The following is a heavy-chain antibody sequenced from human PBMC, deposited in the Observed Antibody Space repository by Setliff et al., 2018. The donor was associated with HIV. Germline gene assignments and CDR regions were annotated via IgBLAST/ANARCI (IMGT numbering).Heavy chain of an antibody. D-gene: IGHD3-3*01. CDR3: ARSHFITLFGVIYYPGYFDL. CDR2: IYPSDSAT. J-gene: IGHJ2*01. V-gene: IGHV5-51*01. CDR1: GYSFTSHW. Sequence: PGESLKISCKGSGYSFTSHWIAWVRQMPGQGLEWMGIIYPSDSATAYSPSFQGQITISADKSISTAYSQWSSLKASDTAIYYCARSHFITLFGVIYYPGYFDLWGRGTQVTVSS.